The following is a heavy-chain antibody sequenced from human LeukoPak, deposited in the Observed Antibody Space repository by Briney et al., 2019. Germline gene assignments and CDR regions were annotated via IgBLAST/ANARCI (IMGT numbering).Heavy chain of an antibody. CDR2: IYTSGST. J-gene: IGHJ5*02. V-gene: IGHV4-4*07. D-gene: IGHD2-15*01. CDR1: GGSISSYY. CDR3: ARGRFTGPRYCSGGSCYLNWFDP. Sequence: SQTLFLTCTVSGGSISSYYWSWIRQPAGKGLEWIGRIYTSGSTNYNPSLKSRVTMSVDTSKNQFSLKLSSVTAAGTAVYYCARGRFTGPRYCSGGSCYLNWFDPWGQGTLVTVSS.